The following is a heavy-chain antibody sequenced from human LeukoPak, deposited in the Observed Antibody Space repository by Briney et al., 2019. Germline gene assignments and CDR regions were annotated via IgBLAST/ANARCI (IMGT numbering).Heavy chain of an antibody. CDR2: IHQHGSKE. J-gene: IGHJ4*02. V-gene: IGHV3-7*03. D-gene: IGHD3-22*01. Sequence: GGSLRLSCTTSGFNFRAYWMGWVRQAPGKGLEWVANIHQHGSKENYVDSVKGRFTISRDNSKNTLYLQMNSLRAEDTAVYYCAKAPLLSGPRYYYDSSGYYGGSDYWGQGTLVTVSS. CDR1: GFNFRAYW. CDR3: AKAPLLSGPRYYYDSSGYYGGSDY.